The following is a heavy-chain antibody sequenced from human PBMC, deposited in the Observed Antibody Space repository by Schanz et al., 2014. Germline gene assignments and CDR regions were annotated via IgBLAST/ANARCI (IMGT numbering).Heavy chain of an antibody. CDR1: GFTFFGSFA. CDR3: AKDLYNYGIFDS. Sequence: PGGSLRLSCVASGFTFFGSFAMSWVRQAPGKGLEWVSGMSGSGSTADYADSVKGRFTISRDNSRKTLYLQMNSLRADDTAVYYCAKDLYNYGIFDSWGQGTLVTVSS. CDR2: MSGSGSTA. D-gene: IGHD3-16*01. V-gene: IGHV3-23*01. J-gene: IGHJ5*01.